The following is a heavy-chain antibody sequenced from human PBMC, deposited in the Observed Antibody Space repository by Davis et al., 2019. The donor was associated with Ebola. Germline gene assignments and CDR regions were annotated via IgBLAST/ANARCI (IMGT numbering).Heavy chain of an antibody. Sequence: GGSLRLSCAASGFTFSSYAMHWVRQAPGKGLEWVAVISYDGSNKYYADSVKGRFTISRDNSKNTLYLQMNSLRAEDTAVYYCARDSQKRGVIPKPHYYGMDVWGQGTTVTVSS. CDR3: ARDSQKRGVIPKPHYYGMDV. V-gene: IGHV3-30-3*01. CDR1: GFTFSSYA. CDR2: ISYDGSNK. J-gene: IGHJ6*02. D-gene: IGHD3-10*01.